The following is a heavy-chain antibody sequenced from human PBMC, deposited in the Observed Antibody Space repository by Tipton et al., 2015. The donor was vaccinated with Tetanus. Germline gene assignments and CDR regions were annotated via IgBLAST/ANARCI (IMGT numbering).Heavy chain of an antibody. V-gene: IGHV4-39*07. CDR1: GGSISSSSYY. Sequence: TLSLTCTVSGGSISSSSYYWGWIRQPPGKGLEWIGSIYYSGSTYYNPSLKSRVTISVDTSKNQFSLKLSSVTAADTAVYYCARDNSGYSYGYGGYFDYWGQGTLVTVSS. CDR2: IYYSGST. CDR3: ARDNSGYSYGYGGYFDY. J-gene: IGHJ4*02. D-gene: IGHD5-18*01.